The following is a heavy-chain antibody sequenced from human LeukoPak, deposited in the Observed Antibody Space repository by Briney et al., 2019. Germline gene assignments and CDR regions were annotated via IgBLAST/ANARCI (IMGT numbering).Heavy chain of an antibody. CDR1: GFTFSSYW. D-gene: IGHD3-22*01. Sequence: PGGSLRLSCAASGFTFSSYWMHWVRQAPGKGPVWVSRIDSDGSSTNYADSARGRFTISRDNAKNTLYLQMNSLRDEDTAMYYCARGHYYDSVYSRGFDYWGQGTLVTVSS. CDR2: IDSDGSST. CDR3: ARGHYYDSVYSRGFDY. J-gene: IGHJ4*02. V-gene: IGHV3-74*01.